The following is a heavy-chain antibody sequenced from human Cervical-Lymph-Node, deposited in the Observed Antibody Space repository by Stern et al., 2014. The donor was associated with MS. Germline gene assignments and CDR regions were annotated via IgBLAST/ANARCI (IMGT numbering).Heavy chain of an antibody. CDR1: GFPFSYYV. J-gene: IGHJ4*02. Sequence: EVQLVESGGGLVQPGGSLRLSCAASGFPFSYYVMNWVRQAPGKGLEWVSTISTGGDTYYADSVKGRFTISRDNSKDTLFLQMNSLRVEDTAVYYCARGNWNYEGMGYWGQGTLVTVSS. D-gene: IGHD1-7*01. CDR2: ISTGGDT. CDR3: ARGNWNYEGMGY. V-gene: IGHV3-23*04.